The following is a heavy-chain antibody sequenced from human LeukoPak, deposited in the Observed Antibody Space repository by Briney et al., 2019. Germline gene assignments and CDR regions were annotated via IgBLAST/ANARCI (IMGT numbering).Heavy chain of an antibody. CDR1: GGSLTNYY. D-gene: IGHD3-9*01. J-gene: IGHJ4*02. CDR2: IYYSGRT. Sequence: SETLPLTCTVSGGSLTNYYWSWVRQSPEGGLEWMGFIYYSGRTYYNPSLKGRATISVDTSKNQFSLSLNSVTAADTAVYYCVRESDWLFDHWGQGTLVTVSS. V-gene: IGHV4-59*01. CDR3: VRESDWLFDH.